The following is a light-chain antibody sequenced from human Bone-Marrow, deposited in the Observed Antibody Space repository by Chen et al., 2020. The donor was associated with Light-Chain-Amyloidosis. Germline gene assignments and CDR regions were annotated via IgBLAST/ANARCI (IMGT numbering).Light chain of an antibody. CDR2: DVN. CDR3: CAYAGTYTWL. V-gene: IGLV2-11*01. J-gene: IGLJ3*02. Sequence: QSALTQPHSVSGSPGQSVTISCTGTSGDIGGYDYVSWYQQYPGTAPKLIIYDVNKRPSGVPDRFSASKSANTASLTISGLQADDEAEYHCCAYAGTYTWLFGGGTRLTVL. CDR1: SGDIGGYDY.